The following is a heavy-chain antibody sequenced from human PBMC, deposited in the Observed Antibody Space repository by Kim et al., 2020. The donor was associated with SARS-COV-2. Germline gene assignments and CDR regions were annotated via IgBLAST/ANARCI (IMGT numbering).Heavy chain of an antibody. D-gene: IGHD3-10*01. V-gene: IGHV1-18*04. J-gene: IGHJ4*02. CDR2: ISAYNGNT. CDR1: GYSFTSHG. CDR3: ARGMTYYYTSGNYFDY. Sequence: ASVKVSCKASGYSFTSHGIGWVRQAPGQGLEWMGWISAYNGNTKIAQKVQGRLTMTTDTSTSTAYMELRSLRSDDTAIYYCARGMTYYYTSGNYFDYWGQGTPVPVS.